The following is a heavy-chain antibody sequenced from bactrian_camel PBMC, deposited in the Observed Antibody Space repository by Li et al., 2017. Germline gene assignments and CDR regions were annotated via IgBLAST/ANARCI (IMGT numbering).Heavy chain of an antibody. D-gene: IGHD3*01. V-gene: IGHV3S40*01. J-gene: IGHJ4*01. CDR2: INSGGGNA. CDR1: GFTFSSYD. CDR3: AHDVWVHGGNWCSVPGSN. Sequence: VQLVESGGGLVQPGGSLRLSCAASGFTFSSYDMSWVSQAPGKGLEYVSQINSGGGNAYYADSVKGRFTISEDKAKNTVDLQMNALKPEDTAIYYCAHDVWVHGGNWCSVPGSNWGQGTQVTVS.